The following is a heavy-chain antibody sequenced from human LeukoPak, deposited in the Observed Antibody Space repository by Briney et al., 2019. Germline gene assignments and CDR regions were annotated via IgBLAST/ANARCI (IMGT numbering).Heavy chain of an antibody. V-gene: IGHV3-48*04. D-gene: IGHD3-16*02. J-gene: IGHJ4*02. CDR3: ARVQIGGLGELSTPPFDY. CDR1: GFTFSSYS. CDR2: ISSSSSTI. Sequence: GGSLRLSCAASGFTFSSYSMNWVRQAPGKGLEWVSYISSSSSTIYYADSVKGRFTISRDNAKNSLYLQMNSLRAEDTAVYYCARVQIGGLGELSTPPFDYWGQGTLVTVSS.